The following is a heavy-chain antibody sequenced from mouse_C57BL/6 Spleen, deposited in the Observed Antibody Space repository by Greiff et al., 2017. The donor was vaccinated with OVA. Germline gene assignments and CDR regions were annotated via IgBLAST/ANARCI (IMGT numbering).Heavy chain of an antibody. CDR1: GYTFTSYW. J-gene: IGHJ1*03. CDR2: IDPSDSYT. D-gene: IGHD1-1*01. CDR3: ARTGFYYYGSRYFDV. Sequence: VQLQQPGAELVKPGASVKLSCKASGYTFTSYWMQWVKQRPGQGLEWIGEIDPSDSYTNYNQKFKGKATLTVDTSSSTAYMQLSSLTSEDSAVYYCARTGFYYYGSRYFDVWGTGTTVTVSS. V-gene: IGHV1-50*01.